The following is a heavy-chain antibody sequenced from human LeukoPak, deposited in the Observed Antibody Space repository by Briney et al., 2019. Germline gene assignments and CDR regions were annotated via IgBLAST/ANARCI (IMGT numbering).Heavy chain of an antibody. CDR1: GFTFSSYA. J-gene: IGHJ6*02. V-gene: IGHV3-23*01. CDR2: ISGSGGST. Sequence: GGSLRLSCAASGFTFSSYAMSWVRQAPGKGLEWVSAISGSGGSTYYADSAKGRFTISRDNSKSTLYLQMNSLRAEDTAVYYCAKDNSAADPYYYYGMDVWGQGTTVTVSS. D-gene: IGHD6-13*01. CDR3: AKDNSAADPYYYYGMDV.